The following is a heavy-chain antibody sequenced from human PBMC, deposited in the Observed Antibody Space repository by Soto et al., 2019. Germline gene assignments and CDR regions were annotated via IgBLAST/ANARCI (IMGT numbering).Heavy chain of an antibody. Sequence: ASVKVSCKASGYTFTSYGISWVRQAPGQGLEWMGWISAYNGNTNYAQKLQGRVTMTTDTSTSTAYMELRSLRSDDTAVYYCARHQSTTRGANRSWSVYYYYYGMDVWGQGTTVTVS. CDR2: ISAYNGNT. V-gene: IGHV1-18*01. CDR1: GYTFTSYG. D-gene: IGHD1-26*01. CDR3: ARHQSTTRGANRSWSVYYYYYGMDV. J-gene: IGHJ6*02.